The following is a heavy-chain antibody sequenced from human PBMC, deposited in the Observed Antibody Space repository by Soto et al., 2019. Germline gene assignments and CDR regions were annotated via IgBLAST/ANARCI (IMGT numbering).Heavy chain of an antibody. V-gene: IGHV3-30*18. CDR1: GFTFSLYG. D-gene: IGHD4-17*01. CDR2: ISYEGRNK. Sequence: LRLSCAVSGFTFSLYGMHWVRQAPGKGLEWVAFISYEGRNKYYADSVKGRFTLSRDNSKNTLSLQMESLRPEDTAVYYCAKGRDSTLLRWQYFDNWGQGTQVTVSS. CDR3: AKGRDSTLLRWQYFDN. J-gene: IGHJ4*02.